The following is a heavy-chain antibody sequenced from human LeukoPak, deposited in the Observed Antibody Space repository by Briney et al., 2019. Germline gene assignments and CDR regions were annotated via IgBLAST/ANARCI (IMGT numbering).Heavy chain of an antibody. D-gene: IGHD3-3*01. CDR2: ISYDGSNK. CDR3: ARDRSNLNYDFWSGYADY. V-gene: IGHV3-30*01. J-gene: IGHJ4*02. CDR1: GFTFSSYA. Sequence: GSLRLSCAASGFTFSSYAMHWVRQAPGKGLEWVAVISYDGSNKYYADSVKGRFTISRDNSKNTLYLQMNSLRAEDTAVYYCARDRSNLNYDFWSGYADYWGQGTLVTVSS.